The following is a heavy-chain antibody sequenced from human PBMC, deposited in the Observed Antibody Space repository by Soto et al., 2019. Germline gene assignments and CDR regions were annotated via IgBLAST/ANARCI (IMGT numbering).Heavy chain of an antibody. CDR3: ASSITIFGVVTLAGAFDI. CDR2: IYYSGST. J-gene: IGHJ3*02. Sequence: TLSLNCTVTGGSISSGVYYWSWIRQHPGKGLEWIGYIYYSGSTYYNPSLKSRVTISVDTSKNQFSLKLSSVTAADTAVYYCASSITIFGVVTLAGAFDIWGQGTMVTVSS. V-gene: IGHV4-31*03. CDR1: GGSISSGVYY. D-gene: IGHD3-3*01.